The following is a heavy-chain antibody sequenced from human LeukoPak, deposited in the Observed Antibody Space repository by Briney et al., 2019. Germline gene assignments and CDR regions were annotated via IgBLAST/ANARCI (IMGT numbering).Heavy chain of an antibody. J-gene: IGHJ3*02. CDR1: GGSISSGSYH. V-gene: IGHV4-61*02. Sequence: PSETLSLTCTVSGGSISSGSYHWSWIRQPAGKGLEWIGRIYSSGSTNYNPSLKSRVTISVHTSRNQFSLKLSSVTAADTAVYYCARGPYYYGGSAFDIWGQGTMVTVSS. CDR3: ARGPYYYGGSAFDI. D-gene: IGHD3-10*01. CDR2: IYSSGST.